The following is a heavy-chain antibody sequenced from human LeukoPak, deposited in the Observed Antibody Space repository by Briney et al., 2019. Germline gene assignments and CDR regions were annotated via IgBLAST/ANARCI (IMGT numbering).Heavy chain of an antibody. CDR2: IRSKANSYAT. D-gene: IGHD3-10*01. CDR3: TRLTVRGVNGPHYGMDV. V-gene: IGHV3-73*01. J-gene: IGHJ6*04. CDR1: GFTLSGSA. Sequence: GGSLRLSCAASGFTLSGSAMHWVRQASGKGLEWVGRIRSKANSYATAYAASVKGRFTISRDDSKNTAYLQMNSLKTEDTAVYYCTRLTVRGVNGPHYGMDVWGKGTTVTVSS.